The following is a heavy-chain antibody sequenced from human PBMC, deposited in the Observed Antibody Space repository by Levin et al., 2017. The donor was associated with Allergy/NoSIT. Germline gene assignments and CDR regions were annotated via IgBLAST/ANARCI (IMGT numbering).Heavy chain of an antibody. CDR1: GGSFSGSY. Sequence: SQTLSLTCAVYGGSFSGSYWSWIRQPPGKGLEWIGEINHSGSTNYNPSLKSRVTISVDTSKNQFSLKLSSVTAADTAVYYCARGRRNDFWSGYYGSNYYYMDVWGKGTTVTVSS. V-gene: IGHV4-34*01. CDR3: ARGRRNDFWSGYYGSNYYYMDV. J-gene: IGHJ6*03. D-gene: IGHD3-3*01. CDR2: INHSGST.